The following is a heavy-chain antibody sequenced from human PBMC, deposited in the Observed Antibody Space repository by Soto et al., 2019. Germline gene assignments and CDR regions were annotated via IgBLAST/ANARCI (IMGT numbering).Heavy chain of an antibody. D-gene: IGHD1-20*01. J-gene: IGHJ6*02. CDR2: INPSHGGT. Sequence: QVQLVQSGAEVKKPGASVKVSCKTSGYSFTTYYIHWVRQPPGQGLEWVGVINPSHGGTMYAQKFKGRVTMTRDTSTSTVYMALSSLRSEDTAVYYCARVLSQYNCNALLQQGAMDVWGQGTTVTVS. CDR3: ARVLSQYNCNALLQQGAMDV. V-gene: IGHV1-46*01. CDR1: GYSFTTYY.